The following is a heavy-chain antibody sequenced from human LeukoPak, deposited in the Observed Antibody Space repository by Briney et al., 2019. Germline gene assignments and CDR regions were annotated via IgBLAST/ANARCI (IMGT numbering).Heavy chain of an antibody. V-gene: IGHV3-21*01. J-gene: IGHJ4*02. CDR2: ISSSSSYI. Sequence: GGSLRLSCAASGFTFSSYSMIWVRQAPGKGLEWVSSISSSSSYIYYADSVKGRFTISRDNAKNSLYLQMNSLRAEDTAVYYCAREDCSSTSCYTSIDYWGQGTLVTVSS. D-gene: IGHD2-2*02. CDR3: AREDCSSTSCYTSIDY. CDR1: GFTFSSYS.